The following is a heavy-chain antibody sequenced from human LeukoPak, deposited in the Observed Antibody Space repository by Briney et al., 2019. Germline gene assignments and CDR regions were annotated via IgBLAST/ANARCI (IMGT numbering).Heavy chain of an antibody. D-gene: IGHD3-3*01. CDR2: IKQDGSEK. V-gene: IGHV3-7*01. CDR3: ARDFWSGYLYYFDY. CDR1: GFTFSSYW. J-gene: IGHJ4*02. Sequence: GGSLRLSCAASGFTFSSYWMSWVRQAPGKGLEWVANIKQDGSEKYYVDSVKGRFTISRDNAKNSLYLQMNSLRAEDTAVYYCARDFWSGYLYYFDYWGQGTLVTVSS.